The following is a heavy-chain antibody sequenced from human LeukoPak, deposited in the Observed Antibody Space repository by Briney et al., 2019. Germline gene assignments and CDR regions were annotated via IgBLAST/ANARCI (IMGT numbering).Heavy chain of an antibody. J-gene: IGHJ4*02. V-gene: IGHV3-21*01. CDR2: ISSSSSYI. CDR3: ARRSRYYDYVWGSSRRGY. Sequence: GGSLRLSCAASGFTFSSYSMNWVRQAPGKGLVWVSSISSSSSYIYYADSVKGRFTISRDNAKNSLYLQMNSLRAEDTAVYYCARRSRYYDYVWGSSRRGYWGQGTLVTVSS. CDR1: GFTFSSYS. D-gene: IGHD3-16*01.